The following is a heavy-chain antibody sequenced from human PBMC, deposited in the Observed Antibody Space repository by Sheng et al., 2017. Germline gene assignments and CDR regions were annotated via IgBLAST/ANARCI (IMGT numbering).Heavy chain of an antibody. V-gene: IGHV1-69*02. CDR2: IIPILGIA. CDR3: AAKRGWLTSDFWFDP. CDR1: GGTFSSYT. J-gene: IGHJ5*02. Sequence: QVQLVQSGAEVKKPGSSVKVSCKASGGTFSSYTISWVRQAPGQGLEWMGRIIPILGIANYAQKFQGRVTITADKSTSTAYMELSSLRSEDTAVYYCAAKRGWLTSDFWFDPWGQGTLVTVSS. D-gene: IGHD5-12*01.